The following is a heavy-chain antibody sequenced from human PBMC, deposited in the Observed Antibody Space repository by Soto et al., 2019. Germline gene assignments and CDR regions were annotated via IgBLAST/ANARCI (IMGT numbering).Heavy chain of an antibody. D-gene: IGHD3-22*01. CDR1: GGSFSGYY. V-gene: IGHV4-34*01. J-gene: IGHJ4*02. CDR3: ARSYYYDSSGYYRRRGGFDY. Sequence: QVQLQQWGAGLLKPSETLSLTCAVYGGSFSGYYWSWIRQPPGKGLEWIGEINQSGSTNYNPSLKSRVTISVDTSKNQFSLKLSSVTAADTAVYYCARSYYYDSSGYYRRRGGFDYWGQGTLVTVSS. CDR2: INQSGST.